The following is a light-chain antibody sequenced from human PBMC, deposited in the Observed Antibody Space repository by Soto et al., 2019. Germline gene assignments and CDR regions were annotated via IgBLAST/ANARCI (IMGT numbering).Light chain of an antibody. Sequence: QSALTQPASVSGSPGQSITISCTGTSSDVGGYNYVSWYQQHPGKAPKLMIYDVSNRPSGVSNRFSGSKSGNTASLTISGLQAEDEADYSCRSYTGSTTPYVFGTGTKVTVL. J-gene: IGLJ1*01. CDR3: RSYTGSTTPYV. CDR2: DVS. V-gene: IGLV2-14*03. CDR1: SSDVGGYNY.